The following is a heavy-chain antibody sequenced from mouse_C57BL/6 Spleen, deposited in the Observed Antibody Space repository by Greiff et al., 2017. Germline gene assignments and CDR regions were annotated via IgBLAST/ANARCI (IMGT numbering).Heavy chain of an antibody. CDR3: TSYYSNYEYAMDD. V-gene: IGHV1-15*01. CDR1: GYTFTDYE. J-gene: IGHJ4*01. CDR2: IDPETGGT. D-gene: IGHD2-5*01. Sequence: QVQLKQSGAELVRPGASVTLSCKASGYTFTDYEMHWVKQTPVHGLEWIGAIDPETGGTAYNQQFKGKAILTADKSSSTAYMELRSLTSEDSAGYYGTSYYSNYEYAMDDWGQGTSVTVSS.